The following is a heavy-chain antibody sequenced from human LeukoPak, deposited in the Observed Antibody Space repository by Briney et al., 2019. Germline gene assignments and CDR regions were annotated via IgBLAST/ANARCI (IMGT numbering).Heavy chain of an antibody. D-gene: IGHD2-8*01. V-gene: IGHV3-20*04. CDR3: ARDLECENDHDRSPVRD. CDR2: INWNGGKT. J-gene: IGHJ4*02. Sequence: PGGSLRLSCTASGRNFEDYCMSSLRQAPGKGLEWVSRINWNGGKTGYADSVTGRFTISRDNDKNFLYLQMNNLTAEDTAVYYCARDLECENDHDRSPVRDWVEGRMVIVSS. CDR1: GRNFEDYC.